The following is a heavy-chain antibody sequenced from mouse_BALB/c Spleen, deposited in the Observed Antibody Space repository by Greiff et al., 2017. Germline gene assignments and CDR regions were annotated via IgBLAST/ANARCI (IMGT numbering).Heavy chain of an antibody. Sequence: EVKLQESGGGLVKPGGSLKLSCAASGFTFSSYAMSWVRQTPEKRLEWVASISSGGSTYYPDSVKGRFTISRDNARNILYLQMSSLRSEDTAMYYCARGDYYGSSYAWFAYWGQGTLVTVSA. V-gene: IGHV5-6-5*01. J-gene: IGHJ3*01. CDR3: ARGDYYGSSYAWFAY. D-gene: IGHD1-1*01. CDR2: ISSGGST. CDR1: GFTFSSYA.